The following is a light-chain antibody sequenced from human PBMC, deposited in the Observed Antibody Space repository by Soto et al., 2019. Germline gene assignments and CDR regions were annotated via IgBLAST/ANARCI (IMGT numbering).Light chain of an antibody. CDR3: QQYGSSPQYT. Sequence: ELVLTQSPGTLSLSPGERATLSCRASQSVSSSYLAWYQQKPGQAHRLLIYGASSRSTGIPDRFSGSGSGKDFTLIISRLEPEDFAVYYCQQYGSSPQYTFGPATKVDIK. J-gene: IGKJ3*01. V-gene: IGKV3-20*01. CDR2: GAS. CDR1: QSVSSSY.